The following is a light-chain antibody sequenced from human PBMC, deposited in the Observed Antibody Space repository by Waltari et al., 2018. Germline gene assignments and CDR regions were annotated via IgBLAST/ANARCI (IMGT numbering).Light chain of an antibody. CDR1: QSVSSN. CDR2: GAS. Sequence: EIVMTQSPATLSVPPGERATLSCRASQSVSSNLAWYQQKPGQSPRLLIYGASTRATGIAARFSGSGSGTEFTLTISSLQSEGFALYYCQQYKDWPRTFGPGTKVEI. V-gene: IGKV3-15*01. CDR3: QQYKDWPRT. J-gene: IGKJ1*01.